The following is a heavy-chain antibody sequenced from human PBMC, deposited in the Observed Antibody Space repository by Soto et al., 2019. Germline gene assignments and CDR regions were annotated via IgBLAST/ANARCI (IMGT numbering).Heavy chain of an antibody. CDR2: IIPSIGII. V-gene: IGHV1-69*08. J-gene: IGHJ5*02. D-gene: IGHD3-22*01. CDR1: GGTFSTYT. CDR3: AGDPDSHYNDSHASSYP. Sequence: QVQLVQSRAEVKKPGSSVKVSCKASGGTFSTYTITWVRQAPGQGLEWMGRIIPSIGIIKYAQKFQGRVTITADKFTGTAYMELTRLRSDDTGVYYCAGDPDSHYNDSHASSYPWGQGTLVTVSS.